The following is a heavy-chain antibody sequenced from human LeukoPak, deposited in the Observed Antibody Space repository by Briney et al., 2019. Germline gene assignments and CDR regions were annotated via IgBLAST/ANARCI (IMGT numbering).Heavy chain of an antibody. CDR3: ARQTGVGLFILP. J-gene: IGHJ4*02. CDR2: IYYSGNT. Sequence: SSETLSLTCTVSGGSISSYYWGWIRRPLGKGLEWVGSIYYSGNTYYNPSLKSRVTISVDTSKNQFSLKLTSVTAADTAVYYCARQTGVGLFILPGGQGTLVTVSS. V-gene: IGHV4-39*01. D-gene: IGHD3-3*01. CDR1: GGSISSYY.